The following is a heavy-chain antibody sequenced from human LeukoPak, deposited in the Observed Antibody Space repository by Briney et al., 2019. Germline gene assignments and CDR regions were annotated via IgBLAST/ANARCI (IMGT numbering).Heavy chain of an antibody. Sequence: PGGSLRLSCAASGFTFSSYSMSWVRQAPGEGLGWVSSISSSSSYIYYADSVKGRFSISRDNAKNPLYLQMTRLRADDTAVYYCARGGGGFESWFDPWGQGTLVTVSS. J-gene: IGHJ5*02. V-gene: IGHV3-21*01. CDR2: ISSSSSYI. D-gene: IGHD6-25*01. CDR3: ARGGGGFESWFDP. CDR1: GFTFSSYS.